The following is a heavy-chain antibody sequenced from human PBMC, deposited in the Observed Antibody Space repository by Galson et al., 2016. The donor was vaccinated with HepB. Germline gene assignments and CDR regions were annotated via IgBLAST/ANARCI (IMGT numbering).Heavy chain of an antibody. J-gene: IGHJ4*02. V-gene: IGHV3-23*01. Sequence: SLRLSCAASGFSFSSHAMTWVHQAPGKGLERVAAISLGGNTYYAESVRGRFTISRDNSKNTLYLQMNSLRAEDTAVYFCANEIRPNDYWGQGTLVTVSS. CDR3: ANEIRPNDY. CDR1: GFSFSSHA. CDR2: ISLGGNT.